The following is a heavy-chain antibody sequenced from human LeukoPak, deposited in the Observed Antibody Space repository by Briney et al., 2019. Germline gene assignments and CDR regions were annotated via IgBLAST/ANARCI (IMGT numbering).Heavy chain of an antibody. D-gene: IGHD5-18*01. J-gene: IGHJ5*02. CDR3: ARAGSAYSYGGYGS. CDR2: IYSGGST. CDR1: DFTVSSNY. V-gene: IGHV3-53*01. Sequence: GGSLRLSCAASDFTVSSNYMSWVRQAPGKGLEWVSVIYSGGSTYYADSVKGRFTISRDNSKNTLYLQMNSLRAEDTAVYYCARAGSAYSYGGYGSWGQGTLVTVSS.